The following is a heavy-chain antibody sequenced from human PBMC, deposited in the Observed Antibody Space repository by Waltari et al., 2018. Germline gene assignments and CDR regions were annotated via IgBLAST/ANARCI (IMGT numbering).Heavy chain of an antibody. J-gene: IGHJ6*02. Sequence: QVQLVQSGAEVKKPGASVKVSCKASGYTFTGYYMHWVRQAPGQGLEWMGRINPNSGGTNYAQKFQGRVTMTRDTSISTAYMELSRLRSDDTAVYYCARVRAAAGYYYYGMDVWGQGTTVTVSS. CDR3: ARVRAAAGYYYYGMDV. V-gene: IGHV1-2*06. CDR1: GYTFTGYY. CDR2: INPNSGGT. D-gene: IGHD6-13*01.